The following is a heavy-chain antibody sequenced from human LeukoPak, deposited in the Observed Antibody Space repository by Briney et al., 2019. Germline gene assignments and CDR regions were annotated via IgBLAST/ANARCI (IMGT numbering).Heavy chain of an antibody. Sequence: ASVKVSCKASGYTFTGYYMHWVRQAPGQGLEWMGWINPNSGGTNYAQKFQGRVTMTGDTSISTAYMELSRLRSDDTAVYYCARVGIEDLRIAAAGTGYYYGMDVWGQGTTVTVSS. CDR1: GYTFTGYY. CDR2: INPNSGGT. D-gene: IGHD6-13*01. J-gene: IGHJ6*02. CDR3: ARVGIEDLRIAAAGTGYYYGMDV. V-gene: IGHV1-2*02.